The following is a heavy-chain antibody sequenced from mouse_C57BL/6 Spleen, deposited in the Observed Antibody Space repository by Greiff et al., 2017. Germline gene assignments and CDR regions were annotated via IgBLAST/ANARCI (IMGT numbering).Heavy chain of an antibody. J-gene: IGHJ4*01. CDR1: GYTFTSYW. CDR2: IDPNSGGT. V-gene: IGHV1-72*01. Sequence: QVHVKQSGAELVKPGASVKLSCKASGYTFTSYWMHWVKQRPGRGLEWIGRIDPNSGGTKYNEKFKSKATLTVDKPSSTAYMQLSSLTSEDSAVYYCARDEDYDYARDPCYAMDYWGQGTSVTVSS. D-gene: IGHD2-4*01. CDR3: ARDEDYDYARDPCYAMDY.